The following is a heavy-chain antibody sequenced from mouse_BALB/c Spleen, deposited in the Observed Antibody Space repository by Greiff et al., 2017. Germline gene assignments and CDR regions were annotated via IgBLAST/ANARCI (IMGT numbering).Heavy chain of an antibody. CDR1: GYTFTSYW. CDR2: INPSTGYT. D-gene: IGHD2-1*01. Sequence: VQLKQSGAELAKPGASVKMSCKASGYTFTSYWMHWVKQRPGQGLEWIGYINPSTGYTEYNQKFKDKATLTADKSSSTAYMQLSSLTSEDSAVYYCARSDGNYDYWGQGTTLTVSS. V-gene: IGHV1-7*01. CDR3: ARSDGNYDY. J-gene: IGHJ2*01.